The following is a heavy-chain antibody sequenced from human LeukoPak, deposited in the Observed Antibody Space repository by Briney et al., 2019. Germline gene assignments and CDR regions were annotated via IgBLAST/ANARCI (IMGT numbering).Heavy chain of an antibody. V-gene: IGHV4-38-2*02. D-gene: IGHD5-12*01. CDR3: AREVASGYVFFDY. J-gene: IGHJ4*02. CDR2: IYYSGST. Sequence: SETLSLTCTVSGYSIRSGYYWGWIRQPPGKGLEWIGSIYYSGSTYYNPSLKSRVTISVATSKNQFSLKLSSVTAADTAVYYCAREVASGYVFFDYWGQGTLVTVSS. CDR1: GYSIRSGYY.